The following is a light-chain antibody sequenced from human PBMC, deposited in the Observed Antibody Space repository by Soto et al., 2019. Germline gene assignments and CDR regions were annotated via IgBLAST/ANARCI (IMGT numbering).Light chain of an antibody. CDR2: DVG. Sequence: QSALTQPRSVSGAPGQSVTISCTGTSSDVGYYNYVSWYQQHPGTVPKLMIYDVGKRPSGVPDRFSGSKSGNTASLTISGLQAEDEADYSCCSYAGSYEVFGGGTKVTVL. CDR1: SSDVGYYNY. J-gene: IGLJ2*01. CDR3: CSYAGSYEV. V-gene: IGLV2-11*01.